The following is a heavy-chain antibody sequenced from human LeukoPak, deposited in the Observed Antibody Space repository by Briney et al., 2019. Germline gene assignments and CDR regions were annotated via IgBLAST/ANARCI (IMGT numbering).Heavy chain of an antibody. CDR3: ARDQGGTYFDY. CDR2: INPNSGGT. Sequence: ASVTVSCKASGYTFTGYYMHWVRQAPGQGLEGMGWINPNSGGTNYAQKFQGRVTMTRDTSISTAYMELSRLRSDDTAVYYCARDQGGTYFDYWGQGTLVTVSS. J-gene: IGHJ4*02. CDR1: GYTFTGYY. D-gene: IGHD2-15*01. V-gene: IGHV1-2*02.